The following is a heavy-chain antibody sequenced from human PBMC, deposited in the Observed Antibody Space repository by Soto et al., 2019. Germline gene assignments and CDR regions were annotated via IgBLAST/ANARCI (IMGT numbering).Heavy chain of an antibody. CDR3: AKTSLRVYYYGMDV. Sequence: PGGSLRLSCAASGFPFSRYSMNWVRQAPGKGLEWVSHISGSSSTIYYTDSVKGRFTVSRDNAKNSLYLQMNSLRDEDTAVYFCAKTSLRVYYYGMDVWGQGTTVTVSS. CDR2: ISGSSSTI. J-gene: IGHJ6*02. CDR1: GFPFSRYS. V-gene: IGHV3-48*02.